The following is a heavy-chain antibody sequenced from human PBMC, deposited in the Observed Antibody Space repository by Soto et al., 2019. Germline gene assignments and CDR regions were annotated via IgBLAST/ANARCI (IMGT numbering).Heavy chain of an antibody. J-gene: IGHJ5*02. CDR3: ATRWGFGKNWFDH. D-gene: IGHD3-10*01. CDR1: GRSISSSSYY. CDR2: IYYSGRP. Sequence: QLQLQESGPGLVKPSETLSLTCTVSGRSISSSSYYWGWIRQPPGKGLAWIGSIYYSGRPYYNPSLKSRVAISVDTSKNHLSLKLSSVTAADPAVYCCATRWGFGKNWFDHWGQGTLVTVSS. V-gene: IGHV4-39*02.